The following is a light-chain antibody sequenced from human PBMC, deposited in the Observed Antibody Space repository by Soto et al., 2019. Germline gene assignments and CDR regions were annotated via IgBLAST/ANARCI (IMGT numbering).Light chain of an antibody. CDR1: SSNIGSNY. CDR3: AAWDDSLSGLV. CDR2: KND. V-gene: IGLV1-47*01. Sequence: QSVLTQPPSASGTPGQRVTIYCSGSSSNIGSNYAHWYRQLPGMAPTVLIYKNDQRPSSLPDRFSGSKSGTSASLAISGLRSEDEADYYCAAWDDSLSGLVFGGGTKVTVL. J-gene: IGLJ2*01.